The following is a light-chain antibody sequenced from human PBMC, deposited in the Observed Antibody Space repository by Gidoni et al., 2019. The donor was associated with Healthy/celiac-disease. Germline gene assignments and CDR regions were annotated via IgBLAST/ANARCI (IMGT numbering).Light chain of an antibody. CDR3: QQRNSYPIT. CDR1: QGSSSY. CDR2: AAS. V-gene: IGKV1-9*01. Sequence: DIQLIQSPSFLSASVGDRVTITCRARQGSSSYLVWYQQKPGKAPKLLLYAASTLQSGVPSRCSGRGSGTEFTLTISSLQPEDFATYYCQQRNSYPITFGQGTRLEIK. J-gene: IGKJ5*01.